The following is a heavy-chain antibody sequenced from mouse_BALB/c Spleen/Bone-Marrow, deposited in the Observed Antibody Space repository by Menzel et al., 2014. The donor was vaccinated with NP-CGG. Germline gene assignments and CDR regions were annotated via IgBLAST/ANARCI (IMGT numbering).Heavy chain of an antibody. D-gene: IGHD2-3*01. J-gene: IGHJ2*01. V-gene: IGHV1-9*01. CDR2: ILPGSDST. CDR1: GYTFSSYW. CDR3: ARPLYDGYYP. Sequence: QVQLQQSGGELMKPGASVKISCKATGYTFSSYWIEWVKQRPGHGLEWIGEILPGSDSTNYNEKFKGKATFTADTSSNTAYMQLSSLTSEDSAVYYCARPLYDGYYPWGQGTTLTVSS.